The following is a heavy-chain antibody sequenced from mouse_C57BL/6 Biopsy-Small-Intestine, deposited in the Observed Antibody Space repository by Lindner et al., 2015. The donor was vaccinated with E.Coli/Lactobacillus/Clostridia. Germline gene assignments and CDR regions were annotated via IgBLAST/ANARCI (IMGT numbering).Heavy chain of an antibody. CDR1: GFTFSDYG. D-gene: IGHD1-1*01. CDR3: ARRGITTVENYFDY. Sequence: VQLQESGGGLVKPGGSLKLSCVVSGFTFSDYGMHWVRQAPEKGLEWVAYISSGSSTIYYADTVKGRFTISRDNAKNTLSLQMTSLRSEDTAMYYCARRGITTVENYFDYWGQGTTLTVSS. V-gene: IGHV5-17*01. CDR2: ISSGSSTI. J-gene: IGHJ2*01.